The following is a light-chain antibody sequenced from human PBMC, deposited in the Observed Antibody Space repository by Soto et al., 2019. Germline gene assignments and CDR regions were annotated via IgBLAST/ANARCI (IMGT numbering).Light chain of an antibody. CDR2: GAS. Sequence: DIQMTQSPSSLSASIGDRVTITCRASQSISSYLNWCQQKPGKAPKLLIYGASSLQSGVPSRFSGRGSGTDFTLTISSLQPEDFATYYCQQSHRIPLTFGGGTKVEMK. CDR1: QSISSY. J-gene: IGKJ4*01. V-gene: IGKV1-39*01. CDR3: QQSHRIPLT.